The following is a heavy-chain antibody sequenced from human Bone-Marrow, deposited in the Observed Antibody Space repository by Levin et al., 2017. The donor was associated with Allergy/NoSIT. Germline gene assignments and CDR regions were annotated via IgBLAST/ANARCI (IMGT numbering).Heavy chain of an antibody. CDR1: GGSISSNNW. D-gene: IGHD3-22*01. V-gene: IGHV4-4*02. CDR3: ARDYGDYDNSGYYFDF. J-gene: IGHJ4*02. Sequence: ASETLSLTCAVSGGSISSNNWWSWVRQPPGKGLEWIGEIYHSGGTNYNPSLKSRVTISVDKSKNQFSLKLTSVTAADTAVYYCARDYGDYDNSGYYFDFWGQGTLVTVSS. CDR2: IYHSGGT.